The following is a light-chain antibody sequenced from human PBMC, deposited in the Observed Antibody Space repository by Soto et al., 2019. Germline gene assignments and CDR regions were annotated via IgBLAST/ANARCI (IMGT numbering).Light chain of an antibody. V-gene: IGLV2-23*02. CDR3: CSYAGSSTVI. Sequence: QSALTQPASVSGSPGQSITISCTGTSGDVRSYDLVSWYQQPPGKAPKLMIYEVTKRPSGVSDRFSGSKSGNTASLTISGLQAEDEANYYCCSYAGSSTVIFGGGTKLTVL. CDR2: EVT. CDR1: SGDVRSYDL. J-gene: IGLJ2*01.